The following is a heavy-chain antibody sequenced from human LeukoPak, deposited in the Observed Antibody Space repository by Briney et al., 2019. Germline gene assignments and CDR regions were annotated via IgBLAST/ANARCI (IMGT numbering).Heavy chain of an antibody. CDR1: GFTFSGFW. V-gene: IGHV3-74*01. D-gene: IGHD3-22*01. CDR3: AKARYYDSSGYPDY. J-gene: IGHJ4*02. CDR2: INNDGSRT. Sequence: QPGGSLRLSCAVSGFTFSGFWMSWSRQAPGKGLVWVAHINNDGSRTNYADSVKGRFTVSRDNAKNMLYLQMNSLRAEDTALYYCAKARYYDSSGYPDYWGQGTLVTVSS.